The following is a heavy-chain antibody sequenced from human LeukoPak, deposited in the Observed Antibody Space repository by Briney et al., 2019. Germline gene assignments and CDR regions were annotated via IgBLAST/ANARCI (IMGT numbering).Heavy chain of an antibody. V-gene: IGHV4-61*02. CDR3: ARMGALVESSRDIVVVPAAVDDAFDI. Sequence: PSETQSLTCTVSGGSISSGSYYWSWIRQPAGKGLEWIGRIYTSGSTNYNPSLKSRVTISVDTSKNQFSLKLSSVTAADTAVYYCARMGALVESSRDIVVVPAAVDDAFDIWGQGTLVTVSS. CDR1: GGSISSGSYY. D-gene: IGHD2-2*01. J-gene: IGHJ3*02. CDR2: IYTSGST.